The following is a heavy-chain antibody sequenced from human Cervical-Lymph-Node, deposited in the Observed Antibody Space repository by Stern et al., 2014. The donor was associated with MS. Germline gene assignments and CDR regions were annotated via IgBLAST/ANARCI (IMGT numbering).Heavy chain of an antibody. CDR2: INTNTGNP. D-gene: IGHD2-8*01. CDR3: ARDYCNNGVCYDDN. J-gene: IGHJ4*02. V-gene: IGHV7-4-1*02. Sequence: QVQLGQSGSELRKPGASVKVSCKASGYTFTNYAMNWVRQAPGQGLEWMGWINTNTGNPTYAQGFTGRFVFSLDTSVSTAYLQINSLKAEDTAVYYCARDYCNNGVCYDDNWGQGTLVTVSS. CDR1: GYTFTNYA.